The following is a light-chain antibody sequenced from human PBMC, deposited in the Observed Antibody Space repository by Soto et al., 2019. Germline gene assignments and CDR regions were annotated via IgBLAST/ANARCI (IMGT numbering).Light chain of an antibody. CDR1: QSISSY. CDR3: QQSYSTPPMYT. V-gene: IGKV1-39*01. J-gene: IGKJ2*01. CDR2: AAS. Sequence: DIQMTQSPSSLSASVGDRVTITCRASQSISSYLNWYQQKPGKAPKLLIYAASSLQSGVPSRFSGSGSGTDFILTISSLQPEDFATYYCQQSYSTPPMYTFGQGTKLEIK.